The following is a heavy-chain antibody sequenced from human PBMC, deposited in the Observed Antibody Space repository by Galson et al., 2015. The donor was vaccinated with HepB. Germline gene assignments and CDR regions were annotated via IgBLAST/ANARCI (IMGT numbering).Heavy chain of an antibody. Sequence: SLRLSCAASGFTFSSYAMSWVRQAPGKGLEWVSAISGSGGSTYYADSVKGRFTISRDNSKNTLYLQMNSLRAEDTAVYYCAKDIVRTRGRLRIAAAGVDYWGQGTLVTVSS. D-gene: IGHD6-13*01. CDR3: AKDIVRTRGRLRIAAAGVDY. CDR1: GFTFSSYA. J-gene: IGHJ4*02. CDR2: ISGSGGST. V-gene: IGHV3-23*01.